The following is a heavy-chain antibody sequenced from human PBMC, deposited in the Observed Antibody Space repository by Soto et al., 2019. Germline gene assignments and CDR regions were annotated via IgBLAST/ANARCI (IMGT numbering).Heavy chain of an antibody. CDR1: GYTFTSYA. V-gene: IGHV1-3*01. D-gene: IGHD3-3*01. CDR2: INAGNGNT. Sequence: ASVKVSCKASGYTFTSYAIHWVRQAPGQRLEWMGWINAGNGNTKYSQKFQGRVTITRDTSASTAYMELSSLRSEDTAVYYCARATITIFGVTIDYFDYWGQGALVTVSS. CDR3: ARATITIFGVTIDYFDY. J-gene: IGHJ4*02.